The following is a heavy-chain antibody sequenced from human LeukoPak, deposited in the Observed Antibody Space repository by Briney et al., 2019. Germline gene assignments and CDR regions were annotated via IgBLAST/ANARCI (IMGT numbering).Heavy chain of an antibody. D-gene: IGHD4-17*01. Sequence: GGSLRLSCAASGFTFSSYAMSWVRQAPGKGLEWVSAISGSSGSTYYADSVRGRFTISRDNSKNTLYLQMNSLRAEDTAVYYCAKDRWHDYGDYRDYLPDWGRGTMVTVSS. CDR1: GFTFSSYA. CDR3: AKDRWHDYGDYRDYLPD. J-gene: IGHJ3*01. CDR2: ISGSSGST. V-gene: IGHV3-23*01.